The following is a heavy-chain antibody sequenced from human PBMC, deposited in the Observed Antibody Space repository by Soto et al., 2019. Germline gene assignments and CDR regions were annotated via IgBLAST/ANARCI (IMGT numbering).Heavy chain of an antibody. J-gene: IGHJ4*02. D-gene: IGHD6-6*01. CDR1: GGSMRNYY. CDR2: VYHSGST. Sequence: SETLSLTCSVSGGSMRNYYWNWIRQPPGRGLQWIGYVYHSGSTNYNPSLKSRVSMSVDVSRNHFSLTLHSVTAADTAVYFCTSSYSTSSSPDYWGQGTLVTVSS. CDR3: TSSYSTSSSPDY. V-gene: IGHV4-59*01.